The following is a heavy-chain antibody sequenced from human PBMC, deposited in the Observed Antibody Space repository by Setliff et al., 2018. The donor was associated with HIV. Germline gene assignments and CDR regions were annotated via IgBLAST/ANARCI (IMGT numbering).Heavy chain of an antibody. CDR2: IYSTGST. CDR3: ARVQWDLLYVPDAFDI. CDR1: GGSISSHY. J-gene: IGHJ3*02. Sequence: SETLSLTCTVSGGSISSHYWGWIRQPPGKGLERIGYIYSTGSTNYNPSLKSRVTISVDTSKNQFSLQLSSVTAADTAVYYCARVQWDLLYVPDAFDIWGQGIMVTVSS. D-gene: IGHD1-26*01. V-gene: IGHV4-59*11.